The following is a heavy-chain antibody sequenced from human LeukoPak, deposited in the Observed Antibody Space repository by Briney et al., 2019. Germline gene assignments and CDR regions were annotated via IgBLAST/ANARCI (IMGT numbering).Heavy chain of an antibody. V-gene: IGHV3-7*01. CDR3: ARDRTAAAGMFLQNPSYYMDV. J-gene: IGHJ6*03. CDR2: IKQDGSEK. Sequence: GGSLRLSCAASGFTFSSYWMSWVRQAPGKGLEWVANIKQDGSEKYYVDSVKGRFTISRDNAKNSLYLQMNSLRAEDTAVYYCARDRTAAAGMFLQNPSYYMDVWGKGTTVTISS. D-gene: IGHD6-13*01. CDR1: GFTFSSYW.